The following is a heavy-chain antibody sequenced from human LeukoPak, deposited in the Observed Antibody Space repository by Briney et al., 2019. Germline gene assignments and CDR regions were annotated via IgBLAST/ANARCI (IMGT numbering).Heavy chain of an antibody. CDR1: GGTFNNSA. D-gene: IGHD4-17*01. V-gene: IGHV1-69*05. J-gene: IGHJ5*02. Sequence: GASVKVSCKTSGGTFNNSAISWVRQDPGQGLEWLGGIMPLFGTAGYAQKFQGRVTITKDESTRTVYLELTSLTSDDTAVYYCARDVHGDYGSGWFDPWGQGTLVSVSS. CDR2: IMPLFGTA. CDR3: ARDVHGDYGSGWFDP.